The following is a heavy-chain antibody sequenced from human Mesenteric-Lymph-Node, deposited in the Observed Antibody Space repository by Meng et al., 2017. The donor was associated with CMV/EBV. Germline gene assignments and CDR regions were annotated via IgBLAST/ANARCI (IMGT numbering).Heavy chain of an antibody. V-gene: IGHV3-13*05. CDR3: ASALRTVVVVIDY. CDR2: IGTIDDP. Sequence: GESLKISCAASGFTFSSFDMHWVRQAKGKGLEWVSGIGTIDDPYYAGSVKGRFTISRDNSKNTLYLQMNSLRAEDTAVYYCASALRTVVVVIDYWGQGTLVTVSS. D-gene: IGHD3-22*01. J-gene: IGHJ4*02. CDR1: GFTFSSFD.